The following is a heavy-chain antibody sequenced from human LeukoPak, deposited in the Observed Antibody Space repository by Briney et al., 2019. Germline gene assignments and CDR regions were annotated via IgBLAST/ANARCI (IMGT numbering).Heavy chain of an antibody. CDR3: GGPGASDYGMDV. D-gene: IGHD3-10*01. CDR1: GLTFSSYS. Sequence: SGGSLRLSCLASGLTFSSYSMNWVRQVPGKGLEWVSSISSSSFYIYYADSVKGRFTISRDNANNSLYLQMNSLRAEDTAVYYCGGPGASDYGMDVWGQGTTVTVSS. V-gene: IGHV3-21*01. CDR2: ISSSSFYI. J-gene: IGHJ6*02.